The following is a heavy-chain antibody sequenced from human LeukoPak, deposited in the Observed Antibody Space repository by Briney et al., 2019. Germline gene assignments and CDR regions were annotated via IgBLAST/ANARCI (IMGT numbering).Heavy chain of an antibody. D-gene: IGHD3-22*01. CDR2: IIPIFGTA. CDR1: GGTFSSYA. CDR3: ARSPRPQRWTMIVVVTTYFDY. J-gene: IGHJ4*02. Sequence: ASVKVSRKASGGTFSSYAISWVRQAPGQGLEWMGGIIPIFGTANYAQKFQGRVTITADESTSTAYMELSSLRSEDTAVYYCARSPRPQRWTMIVVVTTYFDYWGQGTLVTVSS. V-gene: IGHV1-69*13.